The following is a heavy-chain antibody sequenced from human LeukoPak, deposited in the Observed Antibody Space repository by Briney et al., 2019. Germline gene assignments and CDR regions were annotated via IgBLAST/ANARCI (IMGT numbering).Heavy chain of an antibody. CDR3: ARWRDWFDY. Sequence: GGSLRLSCAASGFTFSNYAMSWVRQAPGKGLEWVSGISGSGGSTYYADSVKGRFTISRDNSKNTLYLQMNSLRAEDTAVYYCARWRDWFDYWGQGTLVTVSS. CDR2: ISGSGGST. J-gene: IGHJ4*02. V-gene: IGHV3-23*01. CDR1: GFTFSNYA. D-gene: IGHD3-9*01.